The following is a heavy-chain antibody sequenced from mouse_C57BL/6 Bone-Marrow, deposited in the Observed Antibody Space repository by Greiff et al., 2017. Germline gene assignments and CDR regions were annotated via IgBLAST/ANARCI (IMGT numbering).Heavy chain of an antibody. V-gene: IGHV1-81*01. CDR1: GYTFTSYG. CDR3: ARGDYDYDAIFAY. D-gene: IGHD2-4*01. J-gene: IGHJ3*01. Sequence: VQLQQSGAELARPGASVKLSCKASGYTFTSYGISWVKQRTGQGLEWIGEIYPRSGNTYYNEKFKGKATLTADKSSSTAYMELRSLTSEDSAVXYCARGDYDYDAIFAYWGQGTLVTVSA. CDR2: IYPRSGNT.